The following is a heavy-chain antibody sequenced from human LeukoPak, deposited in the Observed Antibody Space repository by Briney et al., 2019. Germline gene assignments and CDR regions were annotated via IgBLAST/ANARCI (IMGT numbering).Heavy chain of an antibody. D-gene: IGHD2-21*02. CDR2: IYYSGST. Sequence: SETLSLTCTVSGGSISSYYWSWIRQPPGKGLEWIGYIYYSGSTNYNPSLKSRVTISVDTSKNQFSLKLSSVTAADTAVYYCARGGPPYCGGDCYSYFDYWGQGTLVTVSS. V-gene: IGHV4-59*12. CDR1: GGSISSYY. J-gene: IGHJ4*02. CDR3: ARGGPPYCGGDCYSYFDY.